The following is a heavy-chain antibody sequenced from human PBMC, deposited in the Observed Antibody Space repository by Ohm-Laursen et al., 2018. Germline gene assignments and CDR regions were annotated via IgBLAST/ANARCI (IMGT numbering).Heavy chain of an antibody. CDR3: ARLPSGDYNTPRLPKDYVMDV. CDR2: IYHTAST. Sequence: SETLSLTCTVSGYRINSGYYWGWIRQPPGKGLEWIGSIYHTASTYYNPSLKSRVTISVDTSKNQFSLKLNSVTAADTAVYYCARLPSGDYNTPRLPKDYVMDVWGQGTTVTVSS. D-gene: IGHD4-17*01. CDR1: GYRINSGYY. V-gene: IGHV4-38-2*02. J-gene: IGHJ6*02.